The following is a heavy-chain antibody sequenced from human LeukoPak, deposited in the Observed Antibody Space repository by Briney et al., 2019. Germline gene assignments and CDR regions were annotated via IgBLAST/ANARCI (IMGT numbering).Heavy chain of an antibody. CDR1: GYTFTGYY. D-gene: IGHD3-10*01. CDR2: INPNSGGT. J-gene: IGHJ5*02. CDR3: ARDPTSFYGSGSYWFSHWFDP. V-gene: IGHV1-2*06. Sequence: ASVKVSCKASGYTFTGYYMHWVRQAPGQGLEWMGRINPNSGGTNYAQKFQGRVTMTRDTSISTAYMELSRLRSDDTAVYYCARDPTSFYGSGSYWFSHWFDPWGQGTLVTVSS.